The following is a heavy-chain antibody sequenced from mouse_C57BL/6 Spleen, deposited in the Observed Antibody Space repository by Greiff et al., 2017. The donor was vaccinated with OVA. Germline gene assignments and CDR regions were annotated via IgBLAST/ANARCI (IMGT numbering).Heavy chain of an antibody. CDR2: IDPETGGT. J-gene: IGHJ1*03. D-gene: IGHD1-1*01. Sequence: VQLQQSGAELVRPGASVTLSCKASGYTFTDYEMHWVKQTPVHGLEWIGAIDPETGGTAYNQKFKGKAILTADKSSSTAYMELRSLTSEDSAVYYCTRDYGSSYWYCDVWGTGTTVTVSS. CDR1: GYTFTDYE. CDR3: TRDYGSSYWYCDV. V-gene: IGHV1-15*01.